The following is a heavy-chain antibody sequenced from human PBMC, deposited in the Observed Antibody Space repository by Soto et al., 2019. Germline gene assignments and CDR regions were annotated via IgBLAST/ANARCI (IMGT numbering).Heavy chain of an antibody. V-gene: IGHV1-18*01. CDR2: ISAYNGNT. CDR1: GYTFTSYG. D-gene: IGHD6-19*01. Sequence: ASVKVSCKASGYTFTSYGISWVRQAPGQGLEWMGWISAYNGNTNYAQKLQGRVTMTTDTSTSTAYMELRSLRSDDTAVYYCARDWVRAYSSGWYYFDYWGQGTLVTVSS. J-gene: IGHJ4*02. CDR3: ARDWVRAYSSGWYYFDY.